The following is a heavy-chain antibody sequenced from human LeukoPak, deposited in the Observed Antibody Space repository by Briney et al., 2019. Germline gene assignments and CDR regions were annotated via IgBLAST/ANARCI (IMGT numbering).Heavy chain of an antibody. V-gene: IGHV3-74*01. CDR2: IKSDGSST. CDR1: GFTFSSSW. CDR3: ARVSLSSGCLSN. D-gene: IGHD6-19*01. J-gene: IGHJ4*02. Sequence: PGGSLRLSCAASGFTFSSSWMHWVRQAPGKGLVWVSRIKSDGSSTSYADSVNGRFTISRDNAKNTLYLQMNSLRAEDTAVYYCARVSLSSGCLSNWGQGTLVTVSS.